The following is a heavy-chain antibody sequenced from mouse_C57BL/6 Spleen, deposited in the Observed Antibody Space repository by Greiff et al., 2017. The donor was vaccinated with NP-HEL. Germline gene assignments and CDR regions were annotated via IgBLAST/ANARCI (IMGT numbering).Heavy chain of an antibody. CDR3: TRGYYGSSYWYAMDY. Sequence: QVQLQQPGAELVKPGASVKLSCKASGYTFTSYWMHWVKQRPGQGLEWIGMIHPNSGSTNYNEKFKSKATLTVDKSSSTAYMQLSSLTSEDSAVYYCTRGYYGSSYWYAMDYWGQGTSVTVSS. CDR2: IHPNSGST. J-gene: IGHJ4*01. D-gene: IGHD1-1*01. V-gene: IGHV1-64*01. CDR1: GYTFTSYW.